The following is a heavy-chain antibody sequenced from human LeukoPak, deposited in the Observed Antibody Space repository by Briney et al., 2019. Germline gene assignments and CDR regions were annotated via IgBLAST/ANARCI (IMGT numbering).Heavy chain of an antibody. J-gene: IGHJ4*02. V-gene: IGHV3-7*04. Sequence: PGGPLRLSCAASGFTFNTFWMSWVRQAPGKGPEWVANIKQDGGERHYVDSVKGRFTISRDNSKNTLYLQMNSLRAEDTAVYYCAKDGQRGGYYKGCDYWGQGTLVTVSS. CDR2: IKQDGGER. CDR3: AKDGQRGGYYKGCDY. D-gene: IGHD5-24*01. CDR1: GFTFNTFW.